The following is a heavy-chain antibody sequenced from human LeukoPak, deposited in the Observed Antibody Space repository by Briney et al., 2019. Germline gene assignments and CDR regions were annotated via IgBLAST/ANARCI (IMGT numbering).Heavy chain of an antibody. CDR2: IYYKGNT. Sequence: PSETLTLTCNVSGGSITHYYWTWIRQPPGKGLEWIGNIYYKGNTNYNPPLKSRVTMSVDTSTNHLSLKVRSVTAADTAVYFCARGLQTGRNDAFDPWGQGTLVTVSS. J-gene: IGHJ5*02. CDR1: GGSITHYY. V-gene: IGHV4-59*01. D-gene: IGHD1-1*01. CDR3: ARGLQTGRNDAFDP.